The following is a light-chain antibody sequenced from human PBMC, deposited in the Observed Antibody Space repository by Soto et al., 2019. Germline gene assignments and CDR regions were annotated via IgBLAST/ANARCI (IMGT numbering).Light chain of an antibody. J-gene: IGKJ1*01. Sequence: EIVLTQSPGTLSLSPGERATLTCRASQSVGSYLGWYQQKPGQAPRLLIYDASNRATGIPARFSGSGSGTDFTLTISSLEPEDFVVYYCQQRSNWPRTFGQGTKVEIK. CDR2: DAS. CDR3: QQRSNWPRT. CDR1: QSVGSY. V-gene: IGKV3-11*01.